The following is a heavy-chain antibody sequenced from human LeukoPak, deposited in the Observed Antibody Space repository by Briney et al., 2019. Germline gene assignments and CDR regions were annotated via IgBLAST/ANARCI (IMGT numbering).Heavy chain of an antibody. CDR3: AREGGATQPFDY. D-gene: IGHD1-26*01. Sequence: PSETLSLTCAVSGYSISSGYYWGWIRQPPGKGLEWIGSIYHSGSTYYNPSLKSRVTISVDTSKNQFSLQLSSVTAADTAVYYCAREGGATQPFDYWGQGTLVTVSS. CDR2: IYHSGST. CDR1: GYSISSGYY. J-gene: IGHJ4*02. V-gene: IGHV4-38-2*02.